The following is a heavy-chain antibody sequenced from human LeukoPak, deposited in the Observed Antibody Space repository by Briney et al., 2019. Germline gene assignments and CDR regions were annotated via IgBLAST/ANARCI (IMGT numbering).Heavy chain of an antibody. V-gene: IGHV4-39*01. Sequence: SETLSLTCTVSGGSISSSSYYWGWIRQPPGMGLEWIGNIYYSGSTYYNPSLKSRVTISVDTSKNQFSLKLSSVTAADTAVYYCARHRVGDYGLYYFDYWGQGTLVTVSS. D-gene: IGHD4-17*01. CDR1: GGSISSSSYY. CDR3: ARHRVGDYGLYYFDY. J-gene: IGHJ4*02. CDR2: IYYSGST.